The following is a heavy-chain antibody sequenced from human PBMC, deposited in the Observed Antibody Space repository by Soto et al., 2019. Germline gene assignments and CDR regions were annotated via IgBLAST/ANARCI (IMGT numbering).Heavy chain of an antibody. Sequence: QVQLQESGPGLVKPSETLSLTCTVSGGSISSYYWSWIRQPPGKGLEWIGYIYYSGSTNYNPSLKSRVTISVDTSKNQFSLKLSSVTAADTAVYYCARGVTIFGVFPEVGFDPWGQGTLVTVSS. V-gene: IGHV4-59*01. CDR1: GGSISSYY. J-gene: IGHJ5*02. D-gene: IGHD3-3*01. CDR2: IYYSGST. CDR3: ARGVTIFGVFPEVGFDP.